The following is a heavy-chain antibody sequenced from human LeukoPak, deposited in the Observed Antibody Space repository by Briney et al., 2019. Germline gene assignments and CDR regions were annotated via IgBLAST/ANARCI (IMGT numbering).Heavy chain of an antibody. CDR2: ISWNSGSI. CDR3: AKGAYDYIEMGYFDY. J-gene: IGHJ4*02. D-gene: IGHD5-12*01. CDR1: GFTFDDYA. Sequence: GRSLRLSCAASGFTFDDYAMHWVRQAPGKGLEWVSGISWNSGSIGYADSVKGRFTISRDNAKNSLYLQMNSLRAEDTALYYCAKGAYDYIEMGYFDYWGQGTLVTVSS. V-gene: IGHV3-9*01.